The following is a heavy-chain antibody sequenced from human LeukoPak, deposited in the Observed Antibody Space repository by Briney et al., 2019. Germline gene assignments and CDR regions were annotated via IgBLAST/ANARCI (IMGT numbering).Heavy chain of an antibody. D-gene: IGHD6-13*01. CDR2: IYSGGST. V-gene: IGHV3-66*01. CDR1: GFTVSSNY. J-gene: IGHJ4*02. CDR3: ARDQRYSSSWVDY. Sequence: GGSLRLSCAASGFTVSSNYTSWVRQAPGKGLEWVSVIYSGGSTYYADSVKGRFTISRDNSKNTLYLQMNSLRAEDTAVYYCARDQRYSSSWVDYWGQGTLVTVSS.